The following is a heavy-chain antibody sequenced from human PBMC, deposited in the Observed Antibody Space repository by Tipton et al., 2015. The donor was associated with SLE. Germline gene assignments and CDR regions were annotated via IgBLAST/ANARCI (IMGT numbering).Heavy chain of an antibody. J-gene: IGHJ6*03. V-gene: IGHV4-39*07. Sequence: TLSLTCTVSNGSISSSPYYWGWIRQSPGKGLEWVGSIYYRGSTYYNPSLKSRVTISVDTSRNQCSLNLTSVTAADTAVYYCARVPYYYMDVWGKGTTVTVSS. CDR2: IYYRGST. CDR3: ARVPYYYMDV. CDR1: NGSISSSPYY.